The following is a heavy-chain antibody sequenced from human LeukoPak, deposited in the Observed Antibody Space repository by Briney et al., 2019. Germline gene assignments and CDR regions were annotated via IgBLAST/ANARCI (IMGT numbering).Heavy chain of an antibody. CDR2: ISAYNGNT. CDR3: ARDPQLTGTNAFDI. V-gene: IGHV1-18*01. Sequence: GASVKVSCKASGYTFTSYGISWVRQAPGQGLEWMGWISAYNGNTNYAQKLQGRVTMTTDTSTSTAYMELRSLRSDDTAVYYCARDPQLTGTNAFDIWGQGTMVTVSS. D-gene: IGHD1-7*01. J-gene: IGHJ3*02. CDR1: GYTFTSYG.